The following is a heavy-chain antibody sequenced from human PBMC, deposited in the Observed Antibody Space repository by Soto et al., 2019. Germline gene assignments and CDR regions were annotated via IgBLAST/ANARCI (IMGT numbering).Heavy chain of an antibody. CDR2: IYYSGST. D-gene: IGHD2-15*01. J-gene: IGHJ3*02. CDR3: ARFGRYCSGGSCYSSAFDI. CDR1: GGSICRSSDY. Sequence: SETLSLTCTVSGGSICRSSDYWVWIRQSPGRGLEWIGSIYYSGSTYYNPSLKSRVTISVDTSKNQFSLKLSSVTAADTAVYYCARFGRYCSGGSCYSSAFDIWGQGTMVTVSS. V-gene: IGHV4-39*01.